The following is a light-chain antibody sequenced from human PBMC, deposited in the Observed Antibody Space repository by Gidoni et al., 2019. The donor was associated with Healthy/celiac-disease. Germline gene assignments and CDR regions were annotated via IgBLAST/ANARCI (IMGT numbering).Light chain of an antibody. CDR3: QQYGSSSWT. CDR2: GAS. V-gene: IGKV3-20*01. CDR1: QSVSSSY. J-gene: IGKJ1*01. Sequence: EIVFTQSPGTLSLSPGERANLSCRASQSVSSSYLAWYQQKPGQAPRLLIYGASSRATGIPDRFSGSGSGTDFTLTISRLEPEDFAVYYCQQYGSSSWTFGQGTKVEIK.